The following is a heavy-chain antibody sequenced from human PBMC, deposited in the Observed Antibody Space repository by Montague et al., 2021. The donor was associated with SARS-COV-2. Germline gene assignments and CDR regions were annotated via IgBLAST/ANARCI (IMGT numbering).Heavy chain of an antibody. D-gene: IGHD3-10*01. V-gene: IGHV4-34*01. J-gene: IGHJ6*03. CDR1: GGSFSTYS. CDR3: ARLGGGVVPSPILGVGPYYSSSYMHV. CDR2: IHHGGST. Sequence: SETLSLTCAVHGGSFSTYSWNWTRQPPGKGLEWIGEIHHGGSTNYNPSLKSRVTISADTSKNQFSLKRTSVAAADTAVYYCARLGGGVVPSPILGVGPYYSSSYMHVWGTRSAVSVAS.